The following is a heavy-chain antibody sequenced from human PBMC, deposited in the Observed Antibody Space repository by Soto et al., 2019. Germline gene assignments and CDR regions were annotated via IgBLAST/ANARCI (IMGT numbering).Heavy chain of an antibody. V-gene: IGHV1-69*12. J-gene: IGHJ2*01. D-gene: IGHD5-12*01. CDR1: GGTFSNYP. CDR2: IIPIFGTV. Sequence: QVQLVQSGAEVKKPGSSVKVSCKASGGTFSNYPISWVRQAPGQGLEWMGGIIPIFGTVNYAQKFQGRVTITADESTSTAYMELSSLRSEDTAVYYCARGNHRWLQLWYFDLWGRGTLLTVSS. CDR3: ARGNHRWLQLWYFDL.